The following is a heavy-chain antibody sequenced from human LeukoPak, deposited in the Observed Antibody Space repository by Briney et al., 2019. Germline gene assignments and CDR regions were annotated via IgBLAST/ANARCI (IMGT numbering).Heavy chain of an antibody. V-gene: IGHV1-2*02. CDR1: GYTFTGYY. D-gene: IGHD1-7*01. Sequence: ASVKVSCKASGYTFTGYYIHWVRQATGQGLEWMGWINPNSGVTIYAKKFECRVTMTRDTSVRTAYMELSRLTCDDPAAHYCAGVGENYAIDYWGEGTLVTDCS. CDR2: INPNSGVT. CDR3: AGVGENYAIDY. J-gene: IGHJ4*02.